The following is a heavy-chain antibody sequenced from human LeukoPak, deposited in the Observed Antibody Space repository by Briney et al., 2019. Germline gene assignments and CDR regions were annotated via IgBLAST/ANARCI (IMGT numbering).Heavy chain of an antibody. CDR2: ISSSGSTI. D-gene: IGHD6-13*01. V-gene: IGHV3-11*01. CDR3: ARGPRGSSSWFSSYWYFDL. J-gene: IGHJ2*01. CDR1: GFTFSDYY. Sequence: GGSLRLSCAASGFTFSDYYMSWIRQAPGKGLEWVSYISSSGSTIYYADSVKGRFTISRGNAKNSLYLQMNSLRAEDTAVYYCARGPRGSSSWFSSYWYFDLWGRGTLVTVSS.